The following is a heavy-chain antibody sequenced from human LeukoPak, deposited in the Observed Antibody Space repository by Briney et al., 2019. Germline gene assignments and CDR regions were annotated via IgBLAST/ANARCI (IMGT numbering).Heavy chain of an antibody. CDR2: IYTSGST. CDR3: ARGEDCSSTSCYNWFDS. V-gene: IGHV4-4*07. D-gene: IGHD2-2*01. CDR1: GGSISSYY. J-gene: IGHJ5*01. Sequence: SETLSLTCTVSGGSISSYYWSWIRQPAGKGLEWIGRIYTSGSTNYNPSLKSRDTMSVDTSKNQFSLKLSSVTAADTAVYYCARGEDCSSTSCYNWFDSWGQGTLVTVSS.